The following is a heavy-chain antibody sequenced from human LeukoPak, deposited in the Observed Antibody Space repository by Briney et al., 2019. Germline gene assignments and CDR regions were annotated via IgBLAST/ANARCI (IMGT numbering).Heavy chain of an antibody. CDR2: IYYSGST. CDR1: GGSISSYY. V-gene: IGHV4-59*08. Sequence: SETLSPTCTVSGGSISSYYWSWIRQPPGKGLEWIGYIYYSGSTNYNPSLKSRVTISVDTSKNQFSLKLSSVTAADTAVYYCARHPISSSWYNYYGMDVWGQGTTVTVSS. CDR3: ARHPISSSWYNYYGMDV. D-gene: IGHD6-13*01. J-gene: IGHJ6*02.